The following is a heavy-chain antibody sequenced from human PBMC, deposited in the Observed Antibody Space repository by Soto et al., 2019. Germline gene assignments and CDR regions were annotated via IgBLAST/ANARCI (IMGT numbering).Heavy chain of an antibody. CDR1: AFTCSREE. CDR3: AKERATTTAFDY. D-gene: IGHD4-17*01. V-gene: IGHV3-23*01. CDR2: IADNGGST. J-gene: IGHJ4*02. Sequence: GSLRLTCAASAFTCSREEMCCVRQAPGKGLEWGSLIADNGGSTYYADSVKGRFTISRDNTKNTLFLQMNGRRDEATAVYYGAKERATTTAFDYWGQGALVTFSS.